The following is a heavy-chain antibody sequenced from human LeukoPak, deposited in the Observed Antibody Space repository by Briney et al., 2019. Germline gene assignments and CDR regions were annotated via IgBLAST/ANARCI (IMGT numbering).Heavy chain of an antibody. V-gene: IGHV4-39*01. CDR2: IYYSGST. D-gene: IGHD3-10*01. CDR1: GGSISSSSYY. CDR3: ASLLLWFGESSSRVDY. Sequence: SETLSLTCTVSGGSISSSSYYWGWIRQPPGKGLEWIGSIYYSGSTYYNPSLKSRVTISVDTSKNQFSLKLSSVTAADTAVYYCASLLLWFGESSSRVDYWGQETLVTVSS. J-gene: IGHJ4*02.